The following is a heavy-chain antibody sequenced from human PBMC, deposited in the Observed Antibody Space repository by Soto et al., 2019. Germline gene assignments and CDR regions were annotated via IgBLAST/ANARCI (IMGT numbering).Heavy chain of an antibody. CDR2: INHSGTT. D-gene: IGHD3-3*01. Sequence: SETLSLTCAVRGGSFSGYQWNWVRQTPGKGLEWIGEINHSGTTNYNPSLKSRISMSVDTSKKEFSLKLTSVTAADTAVYYCARGWRFDPWGQGTLVAVSS. CDR1: GGSFSGYQ. CDR3: ARGWRFDP. J-gene: IGHJ5*02. V-gene: IGHV4-34*01.